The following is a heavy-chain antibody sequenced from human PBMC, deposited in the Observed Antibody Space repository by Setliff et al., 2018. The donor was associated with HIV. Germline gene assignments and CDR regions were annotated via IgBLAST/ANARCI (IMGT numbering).Heavy chain of an antibody. D-gene: IGHD3-3*01. Sequence: PSETLSLTCAVYGASLSPYFWHWIRQSPGKGLEWIGEISHNGGFNYSPSLESRLTMSVDTPRNQVSLNLSAVTAAYTAIYYCVRGANFYTPRKRIFDYWGQGMSVTVSS. CDR1: GASLSPYF. J-gene: IGHJ4*02. V-gene: IGHV4-34*01. CDR2: ISHNGGF. CDR3: VRGANFYTPRKRIFDY.